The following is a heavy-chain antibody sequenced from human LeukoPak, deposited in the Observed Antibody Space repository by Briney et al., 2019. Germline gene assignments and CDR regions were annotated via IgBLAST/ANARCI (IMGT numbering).Heavy chain of an antibody. V-gene: IGHV4-59*08. CDR3: ASHNYYDSSGYHRTAFDI. J-gene: IGHJ3*02. Sequence: SETLSLTCTVSGGSISSYYWSWIRQPPGKGLEWIGYIYYSGSTNYNPSLKSRVTISVDTSKNQFSLKLSSVTAADTAVYYCASHNYYDSSGYHRTAFDIWGQGTMVTVSS. CDR2: IYYSGST. D-gene: IGHD3-22*01. CDR1: GGSISSYY.